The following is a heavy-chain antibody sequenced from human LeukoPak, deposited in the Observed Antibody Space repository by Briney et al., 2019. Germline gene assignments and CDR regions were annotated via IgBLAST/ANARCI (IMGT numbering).Heavy chain of an antibody. J-gene: IGHJ4*02. V-gene: IGHV3-48*01. CDR3: GTGDPRFDY. Sequence: GGSLTLSCAASGFSFSTYSMNWVRQAPGKGLQWVSYISSGSRAIYYTDSVKGRFTITRDDAKNSVYLQMNSLRTEDTAVYYCGTGDPRFDYWGQGILVTVSS. D-gene: IGHD7-27*01. CDR1: GFSFSTYS. CDR2: ISSGSRAI.